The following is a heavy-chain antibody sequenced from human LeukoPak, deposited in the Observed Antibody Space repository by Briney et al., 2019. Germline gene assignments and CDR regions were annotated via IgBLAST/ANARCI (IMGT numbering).Heavy chain of an antibody. CDR3: ARGEYYYGSGS. V-gene: IGHV4-39*07. J-gene: IGHJ4*02. D-gene: IGHD3-10*01. CDR2: INHSGST. CDR1: GGSISSSSYY. Sequence: SETLSLTCTVSGGSISSSSYYWGWIRQPPGKGLEWIGEINHSGSTNYNPSLKSRVTISVDTSKNQFSLKLSSVTAADTAVYYCARGEYYYGSGSWGQGTLVTVSS.